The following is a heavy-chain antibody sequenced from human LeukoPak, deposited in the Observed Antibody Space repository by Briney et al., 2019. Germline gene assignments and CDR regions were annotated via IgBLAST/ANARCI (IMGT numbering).Heavy chain of an antibody. CDR3: AREGYGYVSY. V-gene: IGHV4-31*01. Sequence: SQTLSLTCTVSGGSISSGGYYWSWIRQHPGKGLEWIGYIYYSGSTYYNPSLKSQVTISVDTSKNQFSLKLSSVTAADTAVYYCAREGYGYVSYWGQGTLVTVSS. J-gene: IGHJ4*02. CDR2: IYYSGST. D-gene: IGHD5-18*01. CDR1: GGSISSGGYY.